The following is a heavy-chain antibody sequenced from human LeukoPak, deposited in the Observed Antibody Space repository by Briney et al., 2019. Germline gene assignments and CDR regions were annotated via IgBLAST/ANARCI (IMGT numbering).Heavy chain of an antibody. J-gene: IGHJ4*02. V-gene: IGHV3-48*04. CDR1: GFNFFNYN. CDR3: ARPRSGGTWFFDY. D-gene: IGHD2-15*01. CDR2: ISSTSSTI. Sequence: GGSLRLSCTTSGFNFFNYNMNWVRQAPGKGLEWISHISSTSSTIKYADSVKGRFTISRDNAKNSLHLQMNSLRVEDTAIYYCARPRSGGTWFFDYWGQGTLVTVSS.